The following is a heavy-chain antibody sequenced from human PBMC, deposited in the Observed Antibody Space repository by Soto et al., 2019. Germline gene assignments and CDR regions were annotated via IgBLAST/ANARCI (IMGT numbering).Heavy chain of an antibody. CDR2: VYRSGNA. V-gene: IGHV4-38-2*02. J-gene: IGHJ5*01. D-gene: IGHD1-20*01. Sequence: PAETLARTCAVSGSSVGSCFYCGWIRHSPGKGLEWIGNVYRSGNAYYNPSLRNRVTISMDTSNKEVSLRLSQVTAADTAVYYCERDRGIRMWRLDSWGHGTMDTVSS. CDR3: ERDRGIRMWRLDS. CDR1: GSSVGSCFY.